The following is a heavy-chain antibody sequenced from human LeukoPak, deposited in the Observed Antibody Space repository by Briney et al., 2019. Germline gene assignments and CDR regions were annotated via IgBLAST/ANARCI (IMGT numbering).Heavy chain of an antibody. CDR1: GGTFSSYA. D-gene: IGHD6-13*01. V-gene: IGHV1-69*13. CDR3: AADDMQQLS. CDR2: VIPIFGTA. Sequence: ASVKVSCKASGGTFSSYAISWVRQAPGQGLEWMGGVIPIFGTANYAQKFQGRVTITAAESTSTAYMELSSLRSEDTAVYYCAADDMQQLSWGQGTLVTVSS. J-gene: IGHJ5*02.